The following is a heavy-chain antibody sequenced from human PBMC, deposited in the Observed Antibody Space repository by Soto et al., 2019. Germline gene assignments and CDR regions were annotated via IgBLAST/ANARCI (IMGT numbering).Heavy chain of an antibody. D-gene: IGHD2-2*01. CDR3: ASTRDYWYFDL. J-gene: IGHJ2*01. CDR1: GGSISSSNW. CDR2: IYHSGST. Sequence: QVQLQESGPGLVKPSGTLSLTCAVSGGSISSSNWWSWVRQPPGKGLEWIGEIYHSGSTNYNPSLKNRLTMSVNKSMNHFSLRVPSVTAADTAVYYCASTRDYWYFDLWGRGTLVTVSS. V-gene: IGHV4-4*02.